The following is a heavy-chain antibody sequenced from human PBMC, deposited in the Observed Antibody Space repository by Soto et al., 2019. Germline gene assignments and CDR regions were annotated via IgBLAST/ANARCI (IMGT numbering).Heavy chain of an antibody. CDR1: GFTFSSYW. V-gene: IGHV3-7*03. J-gene: IGHJ4*02. CDR2: INQGGSNT. D-gene: IGHD3-3*01. CDR3: AKGDYDFWSGYYTFDY. Sequence: PGGSLRLSCAASGFTFSSYWMSWVRQAPGKGLEWVSNINQGGSNTYYVDSVKGRFTISRDNSKNTLYLQMNSLRAEDTAVYYCAKGDYDFWSGYYTFDYWGQGTLVTVSS.